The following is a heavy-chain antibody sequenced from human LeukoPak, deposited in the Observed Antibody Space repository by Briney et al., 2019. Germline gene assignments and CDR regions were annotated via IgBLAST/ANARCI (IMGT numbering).Heavy chain of an antibody. Sequence: ASVKVSCKASGYTFIGYYMHWVRQAPGQGLEWMGWINPNSGGTNHAQKFQGRVTMTRDTSISTAYMELSRLRSDDTAVYCCARDVRGSSWHNWFDPWGQGTLVTVSS. CDR1: GYTFIGYY. V-gene: IGHV1-2*02. J-gene: IGHJ5*02. D-gene: IGHD6-13*01. CDR3: ARDVRGSSWHNWFDP. CDR2: INPNSGGT.